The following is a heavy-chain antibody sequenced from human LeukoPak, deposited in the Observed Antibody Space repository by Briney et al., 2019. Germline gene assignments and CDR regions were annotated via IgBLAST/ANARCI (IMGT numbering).Heavy chain of an antibody. CDR2: IWYDGSNK. CDR1: GFTFSSYG. CDR3: ARDRERGDWYTYYFDY. J-gene: IGHJ4*02. D-gene: IGHD2-21*02. Sequence: GRSLRLSCVASGFTFSSYGMHWVRQAPGKGLEWVAVIWYDGSNKYYADSVKGRFTISRDTSKNTLYLQMNSPRAEDTAVYYCARDRERGDWYTYYFDYWGQGTLVTVSS. V-gene: IGHV3-33*01.